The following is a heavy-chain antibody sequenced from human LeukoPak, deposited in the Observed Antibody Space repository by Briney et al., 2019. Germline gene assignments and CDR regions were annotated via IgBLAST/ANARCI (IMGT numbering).Heavy chain of an antibody. Sequence: SETLSLTCTVSGGSISSYYWSWIRQPPGKGLEWIGYIYHRGSSNYNPSLKSRVTISVDTSKNQFSLKLSSVTAADTAVYYCARDGSSSGWTNYYYYGMDVWGQGTTVTVSS. V-gene: IGHV4-59*12. CDR2: IYHRGSS. CDR3: ARDGSSSGWTNYYYYGMDV. J-gene: IGHJ6*02. D-gene: IGHD6-19*01. CDR1: GGSISSYY.